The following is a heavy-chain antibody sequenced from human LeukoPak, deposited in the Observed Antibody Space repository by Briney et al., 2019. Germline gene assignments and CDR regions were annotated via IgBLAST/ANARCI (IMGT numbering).Heavy chain of an antibody. CDR2: INPNSGGT. CDR1: GYTFTDYN. Sequence: GASVKVSCMASGYTFTDYNIHWVRQAPGQGRERMGWINPNSGGTNYTQKFQGRVTMTRDTSISTAYLELNRLTSDDTAVYYCARVLARYGNLDYWGQGILVTVSS. J-gene: IGHJ4*02. D-gene: IGHD1-14*01. V-gene: IGHV1-2*02. CDR3: ARVLARYGNLDY.